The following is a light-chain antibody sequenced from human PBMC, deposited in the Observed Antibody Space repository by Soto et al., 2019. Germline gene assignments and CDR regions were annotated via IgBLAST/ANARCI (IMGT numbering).Light chain of an antibody. J-gene: IGKJ2*01. CDR3: QQYDNLPPMYT. Sequence: DIQMTQSPSSLSASVGDRVTITCQASQAISNYLNWYQQKPAKAPKLLIYDASNLETGVPSRFSGSGSGTDFTFTSSRLQPEDIATYYWQQYDNLPPMYTFGQGTKLEIK. CDR2: DAS. V-gene: IGKV1-33*01. CDR1: QAISNY.